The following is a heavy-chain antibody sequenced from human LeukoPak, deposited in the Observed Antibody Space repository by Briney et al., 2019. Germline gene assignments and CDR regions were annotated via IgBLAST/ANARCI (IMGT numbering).Heavy chain of an antibody. CDR2: IYYSGST. J-gene: IGHJ5*02. V-gene: IGHV4-39*01. CDR1: GGSISSSSYY. D-gene: IGHD3-10*01. CDR3: ASPYYGSGSYIVDP. Sequence: PSETLSLTCTVSGGSISSSSYYWGWIRQPPGKGLEWIGSIYYSGSTYYNPSLKSRVTISVDTSKNQFSLKLSSVTAADTAVYYCASPYYGSGSYIVDPWGQGTMVKVSS.